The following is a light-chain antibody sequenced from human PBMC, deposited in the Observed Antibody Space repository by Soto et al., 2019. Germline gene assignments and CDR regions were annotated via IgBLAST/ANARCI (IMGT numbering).Light chain of an antibody. CDR3: QQYGSSVFN. V-gene: IGKV3-20*01. CDR1: QSVSSSF. J-gene: IGKJ3*01. CDR2: AAS. Sequence: IVFTQSPATLSLSPGKRATLSCRASQSVSSSFLAWYQQKPGQAPRLLIYAASRRATGIPDRFSGSGSGTDFTLTISRLEPEDFAVYYCQQYGSSVFNFGPGTKVDIK.